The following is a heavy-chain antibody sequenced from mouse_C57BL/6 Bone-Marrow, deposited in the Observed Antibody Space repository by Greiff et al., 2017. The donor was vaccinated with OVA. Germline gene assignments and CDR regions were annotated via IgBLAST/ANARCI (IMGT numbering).Heavy chain of an antibody. Sequence: EVQLVESGGGLVQSGRSLRLSCATSGFTFSDFYMEWVRQAPGKGLEWIAASRNKANDYTTEYSASVKGRFIVSRDTSQSILYLQMKALRAEDTAIYYCARDGQSSYWYFDVWGTGTTVTVSS. CDR1: GFTFSDFY. CDR3: ARDGQSSYWYFDV. D-gene: IGHD1-1*01. CDR2: SRNKANDYTT. J-gene: IGHJ1*03. V-gene: IGHV7-1*01.